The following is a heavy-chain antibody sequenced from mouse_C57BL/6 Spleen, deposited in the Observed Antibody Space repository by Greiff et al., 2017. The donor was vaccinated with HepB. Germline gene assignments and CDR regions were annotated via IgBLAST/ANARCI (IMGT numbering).Heavy chain of an antibody. CDR3: ARDDITTAVDV. CDR1: GFTFSDYY. CDR2: INYDGSST. J-gene: IGHJ1*03. V-gene: IGHV5-16*01. Sequence: EVKLVESEGGLVQPGRSMKLSCTASGFTFSDYYMAWVRQVPEKGLEWVANINYDGSSTYYLDSLKSRFIISRDNAKNILYLQMSSLKSEDTATYYCARDDITTAVDVWGTGTTVTVSS. D-gene: IGHD1-1*01.